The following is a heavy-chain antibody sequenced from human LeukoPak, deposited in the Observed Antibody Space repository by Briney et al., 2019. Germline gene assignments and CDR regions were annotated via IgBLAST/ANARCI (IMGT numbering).Heavy chain of an antibody. V-gene: IGHV1-2*02. D-gene: IGHD5-24*01. CDR2: INPNSGGT. CDR3: ARVEEWFDP. J-gene: IGHJ5*02. CDR1: GYTFTSYG. Sequence: ASVKVSCKASGYTFTSYGISWVRQAPGQGLEWMGWINPNSGGTNYAQKFQGRVTMTRDTSISTAYMELSSLRSEDTAVYYCARVEEWFDPWGQGTLVTVSS.